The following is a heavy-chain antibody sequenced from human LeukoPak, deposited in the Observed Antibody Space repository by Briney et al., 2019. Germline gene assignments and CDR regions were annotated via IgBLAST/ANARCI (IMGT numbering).Heavy chain of an antibody. CDR2: IYYSGST. Sequence: SETLSLTCTVSGGSISSRSHHWGWIRQPPGKGLEWIGNIYYSGSTFYNPSLKSRVTISVDTSREQFSLKLSSVTAADTAVYYCAREGWGYNDGRGSFDYWGQGTLVTVSS. J-gene: IGHJ4*02. D-gene: IGHD3-22*01. V-gene: IGHV4-39*02. CDR3: AREGWGYNDGRGSFDY. CDR1: GGSISSRSHH.